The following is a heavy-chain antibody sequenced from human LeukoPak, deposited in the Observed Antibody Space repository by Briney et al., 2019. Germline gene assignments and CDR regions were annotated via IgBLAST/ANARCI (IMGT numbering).Heavy chain of an antibody. Sequence: SETLSLTCTVSGGSISGYYWNWIRQPPGKGLEWIGYIYYSGGTNYNPSLKSRLTISVDTSKNQFSLKLSSVTAADTAVYYCARRAAAVGTYYMDVWGKGTTVTASS. CDR2: IYYSGGT. V-gene: IGHV4-59*01. J-gene: IGHJ6*03. CDR1: GGSISGYY. CDR3: ARRAAAVGTYYMDV. D-gene: IGHD6-13*01.